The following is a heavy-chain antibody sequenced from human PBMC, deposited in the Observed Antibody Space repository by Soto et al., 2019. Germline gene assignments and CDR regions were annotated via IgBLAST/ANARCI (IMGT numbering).Heavy chain of an antibody. J-gene: IGHJ4*02. Sequence: SETLSLTCTVSGDSISSSNYYWGWIRQPPGKGLEWIGSIYYSGSSSYNPSLKSRVTISVDTSKNQFSLKLNSVSAADTAVYYCARYSGTYYVYWGQGILVTVSS. CDR2: IYYSGSS. D-gene: IGHD1-26*01. CDR1: GDSISSSNYY. CDR3: ARYSGTYYVY. V-gene: IGHV4-39*07.